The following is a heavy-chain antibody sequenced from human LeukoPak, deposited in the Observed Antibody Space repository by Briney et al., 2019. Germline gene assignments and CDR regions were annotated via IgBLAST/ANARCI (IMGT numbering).Heavy chain of an antibody. CDR1: GGTFSSYA. CDR2: IIPIFATA. CDR3: AREMTTLTTPLGY. J-gene: IGHJ4*02. Sequence: ASVKVSCKASGGTFSSYAISWVRQAPGQGLEWMGGIIPIFATANYAQKFQGRVTITADESTSTAYMELSSLRSEDTAVYYCAREMTTLTTPLGYWGQGTLVTVSS. V-gene: IGHV1-69*01. D-gene: IGHD4-17*01.